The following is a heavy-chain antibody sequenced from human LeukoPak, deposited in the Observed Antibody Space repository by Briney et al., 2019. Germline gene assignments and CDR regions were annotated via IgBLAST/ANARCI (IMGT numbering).Heavy chain of an antibody. CDR2: IYSSGST. D-gene: IGHD3-3*01. V-gene: IGHV4-61*02. CDR1: GGSISSGSYY. CDR3: ARGGTRSGYYTFDY. J-gene: IGHJ4*02. Sequence: NPSETLSLTCTVSGGSISSGSYYWSWIRQPARKGLEWIGRIYSSGSTNYNPSLKSRVTISVDTSKNQFSLKLSSVTAADTAVYYCARGGTRSGYYTFDYWGPGTLVTVSS.